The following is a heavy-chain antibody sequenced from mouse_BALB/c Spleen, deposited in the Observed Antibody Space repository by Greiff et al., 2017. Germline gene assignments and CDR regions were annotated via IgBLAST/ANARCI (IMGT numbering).Heavy chain of an antibody. D-gene: IGHD2-4*01. Sequence: VKLVESGAELVRPGVSVKISCKGSGYTFTDYAMHWVKQSHAKSLEWIGVISTYYGDASYNQKFKGKATMTVDKSSSTAYMELARLTSEDSAIYYCARWDDYDGFAYWGQGTLVTVSA. V-gene: IGHV1S137*01. CDR1: GYTFTDYA. CDR2: ISTYYGDA. CDR3: ARWDDYDGFAY. J-gene: IGHJ3*01.